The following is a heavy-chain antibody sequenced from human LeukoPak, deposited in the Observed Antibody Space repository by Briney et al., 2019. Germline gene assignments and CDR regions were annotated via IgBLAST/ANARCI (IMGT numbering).Heavy chain of an antibody. CDR2: IYYSGST. V-gene: IGHV4-59*08. CDR1: GGSISSYY. Sequence: SETLSLTCTVSGGSISSYYWSWIRQPPGKGLEWIGYIYYSGSTNYNPSLKSRVTISVDTSKNQFSLKLSSATAADTAVYYCARAALRYYYGMDVWGQGTTVTVSS. CDR3: ARAALRYYYGMDV. J-gene: IGHJ6*02. D-gene: IGHD4-17*01.